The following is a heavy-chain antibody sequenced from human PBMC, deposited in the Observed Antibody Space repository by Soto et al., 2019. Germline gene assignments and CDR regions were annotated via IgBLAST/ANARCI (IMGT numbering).Heavy chain of an antibody. J-gene: IGHJ4*02. CDR3: AKRRGAGGHFDY. V-gene: IGHV3-23*01. CDR2: VSIGGST. D-gene: IGHD2-15*01. Sequence: GGSLRLSCTASGFTFSSYAMGWVRQGPGKGLEWVAVVSIGGSTHYADSVRGRFTISRDNSKNTLSLQMNSLTAEDTAVYFCAKRRGAGGHFDYWSQGALVPVPS. CDR1: GFTFSSYA.